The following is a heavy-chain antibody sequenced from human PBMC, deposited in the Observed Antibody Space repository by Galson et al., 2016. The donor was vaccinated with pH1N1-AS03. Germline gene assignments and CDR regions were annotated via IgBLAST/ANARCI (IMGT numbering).Heavy chain of an antibody. V-gene: IGHV3-33*01. CDR2: NRYYGSSE. CDR3: VRGSGYYFDS. J-gene: IGHJ4*02. CDR1: GFTLRTYD. D-gene: IGHD3-3*01. Sequence: SLRLSCAASGFTLRTYDMHWVRQAPGKGLEWVGINRYYGSSEYHGDSMKGRISISRDNSQNTISLQMNSLRVEDTAVYYCVRGSGYYFDSWGQGTLVIVSS.